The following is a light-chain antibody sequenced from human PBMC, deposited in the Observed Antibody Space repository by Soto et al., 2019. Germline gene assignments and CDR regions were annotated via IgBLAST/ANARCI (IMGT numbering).Light chain of an antibody. Sequence: SALTQPASVFGSPGQSITISCTGTSSDVGTYNLVSWYQQHPGKAPQLMIYEGSKRPSGVSNRFSGSKSGNTASLTISGLQAEDEADYYCCSYASDNTWVFGGGTKLTVL. CDR1: SSDVGTYNL. CDR2: EGS. J-gene: IGLJ3*02. CDR3: CSYASDNTWV. V-gene: IGLV2-23*01.